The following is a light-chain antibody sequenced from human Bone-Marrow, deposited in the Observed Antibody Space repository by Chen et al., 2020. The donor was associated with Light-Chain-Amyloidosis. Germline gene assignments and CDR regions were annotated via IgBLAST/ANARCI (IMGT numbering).Light chain of an antibody. V-gene: IGLV3-25*03. CDR1: DLPTKY. Sequence: SYELTHPPFVSVSPGQTARFTCSGDDLPTKYAYWYQQKPGQAPVLVIHRDTERPSGISERFSGSSSGTTATLTISGVQAEDEADYHCQSADSSGTYEVIFGGGTKLTVL. CDR3: QSADSSGTYEVI. J-gene: IGLJ2*01. CDR2: RDT.